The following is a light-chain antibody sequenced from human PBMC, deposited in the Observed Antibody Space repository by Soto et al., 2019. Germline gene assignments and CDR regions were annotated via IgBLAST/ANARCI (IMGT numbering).Light chain of an antibody. J-gene: IGKJ2*01. CDR2: DAS. Sequence: DIQMTQSPSSLSASVGDRVTITCRASQGISTYLVWYQQRQGRAPKLLIYDASSLVSGVPSRFSGSGSGTAFTLTLSSLQPEDFATYYCQQSYRTPYTFGQGTKLETK. CDR3: QQSYRTPYT. CDR1: QGISTY. V-gene: IGKV1-39*01.